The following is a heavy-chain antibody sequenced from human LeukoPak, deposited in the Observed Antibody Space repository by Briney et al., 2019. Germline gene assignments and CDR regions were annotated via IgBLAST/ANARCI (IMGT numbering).Heavy chain of an antibody. J-gene: IGHJ3*02. CDR3: ATDSGTLLHHDSIDN. CDR1: GNSFTNYG. Sequence: GESLKIPCKGSGNSFTNYGVGWVRQMPGKGLEWMGVIYPGDSDTTYSPSFQGQVTISADKSISTAYLQWSSLKASDTAMYYCATDSGTLLHHDSIDNWGQGTMVTVSS. V-gene: IGHV5-51*01. CDR2: IYPGDSDT. D-gene: IGHD3-10*01.